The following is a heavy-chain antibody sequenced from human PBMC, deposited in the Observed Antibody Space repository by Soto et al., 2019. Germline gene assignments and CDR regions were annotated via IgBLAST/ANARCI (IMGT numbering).Heavy chain of an antibody. J-gene: IGHJ6*02. V-gene: IGHV1-58*01. CDR2: IVVGSGNT. CDR3: AADPTIYSITIFGVAPGYYGMDV. Sequence: ASVKVSCKASGFTFTSSAVQWVRQARGQRLEWIGWIVVGSGNTNYAQKFQERVTITRDMSTSTAYMELGSLRSEDTAVYYCAADPTIYSITIFGVAPGYYGMDVWGQGTTVTVSS. D-gene: IGHD3-3*01. CDR1: GFTFTSSA.